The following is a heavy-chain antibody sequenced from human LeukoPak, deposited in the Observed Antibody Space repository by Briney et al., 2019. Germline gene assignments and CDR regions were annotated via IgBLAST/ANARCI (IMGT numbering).Heavy chain of an antibody. CDR2: ISYDGSNK. CDR1: GFTFSSYG. Sequence: PGRSLRLSCAASGFTFSSYGMHWVRQAPGKGLEWVAVISYDGSNKYYADSVKGRFTISRDNSKSTLYLQMNSLRAEDTAVYYCAKNYGSGSSINFDYWGQGTLVTVSS. J-gene: IGHJ4*02. V-gene: IGHV3-30*18. CDR3: AKNYGSGSSINFDY. D-gene: IGHD3-10*01.